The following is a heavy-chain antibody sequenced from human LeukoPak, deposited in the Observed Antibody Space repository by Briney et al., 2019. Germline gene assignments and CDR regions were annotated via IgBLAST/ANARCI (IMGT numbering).Heavy chain of an antibody. CDR1: GGSISSYY. Sequence: PSETLSLTCTVSGGSISSYYWSWIRQPPGKGLEWIGYIYYSGSTNYSPSLKSRVTISVDTSKNQFSLKLSSVTAADTAVYYCARHCDVDIVATCFGYWGQGTLVTVSS. V-gene: IGHV4-59*01. CDR3: ARHCDVDIVATCFGY. J-gene: IGHJ4*02. CDR2: IYYSGST. D-gene: IGHD5-12*01.